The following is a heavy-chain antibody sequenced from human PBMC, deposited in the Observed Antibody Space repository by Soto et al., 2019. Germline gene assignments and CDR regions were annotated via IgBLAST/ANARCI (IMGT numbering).Heavy chain of an antibody. J-gene: IGHJ5*02. CDR1: GGSISSGDYY. Sequence: KPSETLSLTCTVSGGSISSGDYYWSWIRQPPGKGLEWIGYIYYSGSTYYNPSLKGRVTISVDTSKNQFSLKLSSVTATDTAVYYCARGEWFDPWGQGTLVTVSS. D-gene: IGHD1-26*01. CDR3: ARGEWFDP. CDR2: IYYSGST. V-gene: IGHV4-30-4*01.